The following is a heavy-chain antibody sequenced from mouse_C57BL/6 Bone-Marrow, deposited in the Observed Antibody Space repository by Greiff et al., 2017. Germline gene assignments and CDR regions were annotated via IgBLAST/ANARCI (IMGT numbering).Heavy chain of an antibody. CDR3: ARGGNYGGYYFDY. J-gene: IGHJ2*01. CDR1: GYTFTTYP. Sequence: LVESGAELVKPGASVKMSCKASGYTFTTYPLEWMKQNHGKSLEWIGNFHPYNDDTKYNEKFKGKATLTVEKSSSTVYLELSRLPSDDSAVYYCARGGNYGGYYFDYWGQGTTLTVSS. CDR2: FHPYNDDT. V-gene: IGHV1-47*01. D-gene: IGHD2-1*01.